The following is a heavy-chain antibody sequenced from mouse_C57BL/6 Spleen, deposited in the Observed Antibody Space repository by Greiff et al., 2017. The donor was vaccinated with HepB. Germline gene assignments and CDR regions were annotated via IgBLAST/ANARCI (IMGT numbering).Heavy chain of an antibody. D-gene: IGHD2-5*01. Sequence: AQLQQSGAELAKPGASVKLSCKASGYTFTSYWMHWVKQRPGQGLEWIGYINPSSGYTKYNQKFKDKATLTADKSSSTAYMQLSSLTYEDSAVYYCAIYSNYDYYAMDYWGQGTSVTVSS. CDR1: GYTFTSYW. V-gene: IGHV1-7*01. J-gene: IGHJ4*01. CDR3: AIYSNYDYYAMDY. CDR2: INPSSGYT.